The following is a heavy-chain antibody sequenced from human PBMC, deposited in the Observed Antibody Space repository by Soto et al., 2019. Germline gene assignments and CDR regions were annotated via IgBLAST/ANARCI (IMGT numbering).Heavy chain of an antibody. CDR1: GDPLHIGGYY. Sequence: TLSLTCSVSGDPLHIGGYYWTWIRQRPGEGLEWMGYIYYTGKTYYNPSLESRLTMSVDRSKNQFSLKLNSVTAADTAVYHCGRDLTSNANCIDPWGQGTLVTVSS. V-gene: IGHV4-31*03. J-gene: IGHJ5*02. CDR2: IYYTGKT. D-gene: IGHD2-2*01. CDR3: GRDLTSNANCIDP.